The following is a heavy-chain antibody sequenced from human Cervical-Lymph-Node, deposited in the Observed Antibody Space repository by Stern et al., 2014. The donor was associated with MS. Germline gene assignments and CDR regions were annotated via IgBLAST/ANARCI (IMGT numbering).Heavy chain of an antibody. J-gene: IGHJ5*02. CDR2: IYTSGST. Sequence: QVQLQESGPGLVKPSQTLSLTCAVSGGSIDSGPYYWTWIRHPAGKGLEWIGRIYTSGSTNYNPSFRSRVTISMDTSKSQFSLKLPSVTAADTAVYYCARGGFGRENWLDPWGQGTLVTVSS. V-gene: IGHV4-61*02. CDR3: ARGGFGRENWLDP. D-gene: IGHD3-10*01. CDR1: GGSIDSGPYY.